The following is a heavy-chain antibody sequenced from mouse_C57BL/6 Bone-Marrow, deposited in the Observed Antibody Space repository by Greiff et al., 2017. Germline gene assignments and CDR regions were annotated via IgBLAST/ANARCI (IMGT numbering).Heavy chain of an antibody. D-gene: IGHD1-1*01. CDR3: ARLLDY. V-gene: IGHV1-54*01. Sequence: QVQLQQSGAELVRPGTSVKVSCKASGYAFTNYLIEWVKQRPGQGLEWIGVINPGRGGTNYNEKFKGKATLTADKSSSTAYMQLSSLTSEDSAVYFCARLLDYWGQGTTLTVSS. CDR1: GYAFTNYL. CDR2: INPGRGGT. J-gene: IGHJ2*01.